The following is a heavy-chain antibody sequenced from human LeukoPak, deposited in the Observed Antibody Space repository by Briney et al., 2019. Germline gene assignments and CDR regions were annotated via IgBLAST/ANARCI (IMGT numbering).Heavy chain of an antibody. D-gene: IGHD2-2*01. V-gene: IGHV3-11*01. CDR1: GFTFSDYY. CDR2: IGNSGGST. CDR3: AREKLTTAVFDAFDI. Sequence: GGSLRLSCAASGFTFSDYYMSWIRQVPGKGLEWISYIGNSGGSTYSVDSVKGRFTISRDNAKNSLYLQMNSLRAEDSAVYFCAREKLTTAVFDAFDIWGQGTLVTVSS. J-gene: IGHJ3*02.